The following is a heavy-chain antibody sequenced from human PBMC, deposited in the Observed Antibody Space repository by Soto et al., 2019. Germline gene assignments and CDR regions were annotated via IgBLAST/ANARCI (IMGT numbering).Heavy chain of an antibody. D-gene: IGHD2-15*01. Sequence: QLQLQESGPGLVKPSETLSLICSVSGGSISNVRSYWGWIRQPPGKGLEWIGSLDYSGKVYDNPSLKSRVTISGDTSKNEISLTVTSVTAADTAVYYCVRHSRWYGTDVWGQGTTVSVSS. V-gene: IGHV4-39*01. CDR2: LDYSGKV. CDR3: VRHSRWYGTDV. CDR1: GGSISNVRSY. J-gene: IGHJ6*02.